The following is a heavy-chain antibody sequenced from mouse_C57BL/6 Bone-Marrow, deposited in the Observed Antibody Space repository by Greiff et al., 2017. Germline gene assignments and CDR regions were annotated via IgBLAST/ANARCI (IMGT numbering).Heavy chain of an antibody. CDR3: ARLGVYSNYGYFDV. V-gene: IGHV1-55*01. D-gene: IGHD2-5*01. Sequence: QVQLQQPGAELVKPGASVKMSCKASGYTFTSYWITWVKQRPGQGLEWIGDIYPGSGSTNYNEKFKSKATLTVDTSSSTAYMQLSSLTSEDSAVYYCARLGVYSNYGYFDVWGTGTTVTVSS. CDR2: IYPGSGST. J-gene: IGHJ1*03. CDR1: GYTFTSYW.